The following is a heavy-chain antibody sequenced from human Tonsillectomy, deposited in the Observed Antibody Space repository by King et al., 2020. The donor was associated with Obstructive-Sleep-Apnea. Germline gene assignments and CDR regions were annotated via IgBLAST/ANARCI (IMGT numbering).Heavy chain of an antibody. J-gene: IGHJ5*02. Sequence: QLQESGPGLVKPSETLSLTSTVSGGSISSYYWSWIRQPPGKGLEWIGYIYYSGSTNYNPSLKSRVTISVDTSKNQFSLKLSSVTAADTAVYYCASRNYDILTGHGDWFDPWGQGTLVTVSS. CDR1: GGSISSYY. CDR2: IYYSGST. D-gene: IGHD3-9*01. V-gene: IGHV4-59*01. CDR3: ASRNYDILTGHGDWFDP.